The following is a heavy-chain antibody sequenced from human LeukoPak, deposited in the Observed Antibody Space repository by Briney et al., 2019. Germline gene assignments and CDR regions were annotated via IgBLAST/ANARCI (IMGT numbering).Heavy chain of an antibody. CDR2: ISYDGSNK. CDR1: GFTFSSYG. Sequence: GRSLRLSCAASGFTFSSYGMHWVRQAPGKGLEWVAVISYDGSNKYYADSVKGRFTISRDNSKNTLYLQMNSLRAEDTAVYYCAKPLNWGYFDYWGQGTLVTVSS. V-gene: IGHV3-30*18. D-gene: IGHD7-27*01. CDR3: AKPLNWGYFDY. J-gene: IGHJ4*02.